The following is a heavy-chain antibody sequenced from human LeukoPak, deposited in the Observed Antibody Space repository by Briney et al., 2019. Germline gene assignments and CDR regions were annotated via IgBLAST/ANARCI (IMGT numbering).Heavy chain of an antibody. J-gene: IGHJ3*02. CDR1: GFTFSSYA. Sequence: GGSLRLSCAASGFTFSSYATSWVRQAPGKGLEWVSAITGSGGSTYYADSVKGRFTISRDNSKNTLYLQMNSLRAEDTAVYYCAKKGYGDYVVRSAFDIWGQGTMVTVSS. CDR3: AKKGYGDYVVRSAFDI. V-gene: IGHV3-23*01. D-gene: IGHD4-17*01. CDR2: ITGSGGST.